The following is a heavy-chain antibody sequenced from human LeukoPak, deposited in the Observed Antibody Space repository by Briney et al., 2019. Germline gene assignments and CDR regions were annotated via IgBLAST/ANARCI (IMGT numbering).Heavy chain of an antibody. D-gene: IGHD3-9*01. Sequence: GGSLRLSCAASGFTFSSYAMSWVRQAPGKGLEWVSAISGSGGSTYYADSVKGRFTISRDNSKNTLYLQMNSLRAEHTAVYYCAKDGDILTDGGWDYWGQGTLVTVSS. V-gene: IGHV3-23*01. J-gene: IGHJ4*02. CDR1: GFTFSSYA. CDR3: AKDGDILTDGGWDY. CDR2: ISGSGGST.